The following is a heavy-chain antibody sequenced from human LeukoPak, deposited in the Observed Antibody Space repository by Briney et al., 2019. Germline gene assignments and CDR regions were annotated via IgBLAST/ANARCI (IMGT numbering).Heavy chain of an antibody. CDR1: GFTFSSYA. D-gene: IGHD5-18*01. V-gene: IGHV3-23*01. Sequence: GGSLRLSCAVSGFTFSSYAMSWVRQAPGKGLEWVSAISGSGGSTYYADSVKGRFTISRGNSKNTLYLQMNSLRAEDTAVYYCAKAHGYSYGGAFDIWGQGTMVTVSS. CDR2: ISGSGGST. CDR3: AKAHGYSYGGAFDI. J-gene: IGHJ3*02.